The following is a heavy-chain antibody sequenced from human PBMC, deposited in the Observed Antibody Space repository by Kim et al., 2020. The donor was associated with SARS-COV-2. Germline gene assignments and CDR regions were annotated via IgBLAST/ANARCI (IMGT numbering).Heavy chain of an antibody. Sequence: SETLSLTCTVSGGSISSYYWSWIRQPPGKGLEWIGYIYNSGSTNYNPSLKSRVTISIDTSKTQFSLRLSSVTAADTAVYYCASLRTGTTPFDCWGQGTLV. CDR3: ASLRTGTTPFDC. D-gene: IGHD1-1*01. CDR2: IYNSGST. V-gene: IGHV4-59*13. CDR1: GGSISSYY. J-gene: IGHJ4*02.